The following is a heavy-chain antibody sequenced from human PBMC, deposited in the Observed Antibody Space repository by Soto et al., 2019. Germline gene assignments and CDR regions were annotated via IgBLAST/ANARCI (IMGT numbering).Heavy chain of an antibody. CDR3: AKGGWYTSSSRSDC. D-gene: IGHD6-6*01. Sequence: QVPLVKSGGGVVQPGTSLRLSCSASGFTLSGVDMHWVRQPPGKGLEWVAVMSYDGGNQYYADSVKGRFTVSRDSSKSTLYLQMNSLRTEDAAVYYCAKGGWYTSSSRSDCWGQGTLVTVSS. J-gene: IGHJ4*02. CDR1: GFTLSGVD. V-gene: IGHV3-30*18. CDR2: MSYDGGNQ.